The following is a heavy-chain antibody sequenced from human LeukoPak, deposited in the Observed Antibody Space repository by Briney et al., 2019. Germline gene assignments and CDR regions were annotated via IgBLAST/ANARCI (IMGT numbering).Heavy chain of an antibody. CDR2: VNPNSGGT. Sequence: ASVKVSCKASGHTFTGYYMHWVRQAPGQGLEWMGWVNPNSGGTNYAQKFQGRVTMTRDTSISTAYMELSRLRSDDTAVYYCARGDLSSGGSYERSTNFDYWGQGTLVTVSS. D-gene: IGHD2-15*01. V-gene: IGHV1-2*02. CDR3: ARGDLSSGGSYERSTNFDY. J-gene: IGHJ4*02. CDR1: GHTFTGYY.